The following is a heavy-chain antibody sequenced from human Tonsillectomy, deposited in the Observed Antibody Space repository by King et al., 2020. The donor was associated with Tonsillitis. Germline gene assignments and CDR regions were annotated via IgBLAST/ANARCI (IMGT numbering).Heavy chain of an antibody. CDR3: AKNHPYCGSTSCYYYYYMDV. Sequence: VQLVESGGGLVQPGGSLRLSCAASGFTFSSYAMSWVRQAPGKGLEWVSAISGSGGSTYYADSVKGRFTISRYNSKNTLYLQMNILRAEDTVVYYCAKNHPYCGSTSCYYYYYMDVWGKGTTVTVSS. J-gene: IGHJ6*03. CDR1: GFTFSSYA. V-gene: IGHV3-23*04. CDR2: ISGSGGST. D-gene: IGHD2-2*01.